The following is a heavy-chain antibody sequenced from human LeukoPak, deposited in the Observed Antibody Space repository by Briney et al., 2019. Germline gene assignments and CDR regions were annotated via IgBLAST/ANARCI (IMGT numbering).Heavy chain of an antibody. CDR3: AYDLYYYGSGSYYNPNFDY. J-gene: IGHJ4*02. V-gene: IGHV1-2*02. CDR2: INPNSGGT. D-gene: IGHD3-10*01. Sequence: GASVKVSCKASGYTFTGYYMHWVRQAPGQGLEWMGWINPNSGGTNYAQRVQGMVTMTRDTSISTAYMELSRLRSDDTAVYYCAYDLYYYGSGSYYNPNFDYWGQGTLVTVSS. CDR1: GYTFTGYY.